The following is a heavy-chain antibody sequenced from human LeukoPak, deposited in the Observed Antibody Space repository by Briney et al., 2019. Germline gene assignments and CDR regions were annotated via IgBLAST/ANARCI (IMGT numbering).Heavy chain of an antibody. V-gene: IGHV1-3*01. Sequence: GASVKVSCKASGYTFTSYAMHWVRQAPGQRLEWMGWINAGNGNTKYSQKFQGRVTITRDTSASTAYIELSSLRSEDTAVYYCARAEDYYGSGSYFDYWGQGTLVTVSS. D-gene: IGHD3-10*01. CDR3: ARAEDYYGSGSYFDY. CDR2: INAGNGNT. CDR1: GYTFTSYA. J-gene: IGHJ4*02.